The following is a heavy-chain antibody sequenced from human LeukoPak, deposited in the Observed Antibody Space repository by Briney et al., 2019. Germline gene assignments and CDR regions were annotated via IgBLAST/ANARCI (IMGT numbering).Heavy chain of an antibody. CDR2: INHSGST. V-gene: IGHV4-34*01. CDR3: ATASIAAAGGLRNGFRNWFDP. D-gene: IGHD6-13*01. J-gene: IGHJ5*02. Sequence: SETLSLTCAVYGGSFSGYYWSWIRQPPGKGLEWIGEINHSGSTNYNPSLKSRVTISVDTSKNQFSLKLSSVTAADTAVYYCATASIAAAGGLRNGFRNWFDPWGQGTLVTVSS. CDR1: GGSFSGYY.